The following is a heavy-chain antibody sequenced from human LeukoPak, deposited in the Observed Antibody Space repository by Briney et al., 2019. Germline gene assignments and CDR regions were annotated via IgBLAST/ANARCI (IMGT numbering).Heavy chain of an antibody. CDR2: ISNSGST. J-gene: IGHJ6*03. CDR1: GGSISSHY. V-gene: IGHV4-59*11. Sequence: SETLSLTCTVSGGSISSHYWTWIRQSPVKGLEWIGDISNSGSTSYNPTLKSRVTISIDTSKNQFSLKLSSVTAADTAVYYCGRDALVGYFSYYYMDVWGKGTTVTVSS. CDR3: GRDALVGYFSYYYMDV. D-gene: IGHD2-15*01.